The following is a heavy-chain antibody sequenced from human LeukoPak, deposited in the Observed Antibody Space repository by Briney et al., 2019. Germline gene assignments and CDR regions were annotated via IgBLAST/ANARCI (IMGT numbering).Heavy chain of an antibody. V-gene: IGHV5-51*03. Sequence: GESLKISCKGSGYSLTSYWIGWVRQMPGKGLEWMGIIYPGDSDTRYSPSFQGQVTISADKSISTAYLQWSSLKASDTAMYYCARGTEYYYDSSGYFFDYWGQGTLVTVSS. CDR2: IYPGDSDT. D-gene: IGHD3-22*01. J-gene: IGHJ4*02. CDR3: ARGTEYYYDSSGYFFDY. CDR1: GYSLTSYW.